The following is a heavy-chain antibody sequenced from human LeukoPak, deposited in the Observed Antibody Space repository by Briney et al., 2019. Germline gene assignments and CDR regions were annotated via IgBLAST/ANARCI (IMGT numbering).Heavy chain of an antibody. CDR2: INTNTGNP. Sequence: GASVKVSCKASGYTFTSYAMNWVRQAPGQGLEWMGWINTNTGNPTYAQGFTGRFVFSSDTSVSTAYLQISSLKAEDTAVYYCARGEVLRFSEWLSSPGFDYWGQGTLVTVSS. D-gene: IGHD3-3*01. CDR3: ARGEVLRFSEWLSSPGFDY. CDR1: GYTFTSYA. V-gene: IGHV7-4-1*02. J-gene: IGHJ4*02.